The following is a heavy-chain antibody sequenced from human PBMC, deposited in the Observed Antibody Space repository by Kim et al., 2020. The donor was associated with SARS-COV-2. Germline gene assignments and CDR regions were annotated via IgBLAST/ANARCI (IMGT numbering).Heavy chain of an antibody. Sequence: ADSVMGRLTISRDNTNNTLYLQMNSLRAEDTAVYYCAREWMLGSYTGYFDYWGQGTLITVSS. D-gene: IGHD1-26*01. J-gene: IGHJ4*02. V-gene: IGHV3-53*01. CDR3: AREWMLGSYTGYFDY.